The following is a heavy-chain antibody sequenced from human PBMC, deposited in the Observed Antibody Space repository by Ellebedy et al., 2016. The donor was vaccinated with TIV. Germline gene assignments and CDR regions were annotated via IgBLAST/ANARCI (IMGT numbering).Heavy chain of an antibody. CDR3: ARDRLRRWFDP. CDR2: IYYNGNT. J-gene: IGHJ5*02. D-gene: IGHD5-12*01. CDR1: GGSISSGHYY. V-gene: IGHV4-30-4*01. Sequence: MPSETLSLTCTVSGGSISSGHYYWSWIRQHPGKGLEWIGYIYYNGNTYYNPSLKSRATISLDTSRNQFSLNLTSVTAADTAVYYCARDRLRRWFDPWGQGTLVTVSS.